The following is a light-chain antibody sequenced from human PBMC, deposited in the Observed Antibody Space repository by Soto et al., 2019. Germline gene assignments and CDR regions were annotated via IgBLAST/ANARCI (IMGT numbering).Light chain of an antibody. J-gene: IGKJ5*01. Sequence: EIVLTQSPGTLSLSPGERATLSCRASQSVSSSYLAWYQQKPGQAPRLLIYGASSRATGTPDRFSGSGSGTDFTLTISRLEHEHFAVYYCQQYGSSPITFGQGTRLEIK. V-gene: IGKV3-20*01. CDR3: QQYGSSPIT. CDR1: QSVSSSY. CDR2: GAS.